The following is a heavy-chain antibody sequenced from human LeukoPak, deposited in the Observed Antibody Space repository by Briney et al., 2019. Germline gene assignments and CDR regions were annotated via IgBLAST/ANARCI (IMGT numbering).Heavy chain of an antibody. D-gene: IGHD6-13*01. CDR1: GYTFTSYG. J-gene: IGHJ6*03. V-gene: IGHV1-18*01. CDR3: ARGGVAAADYSYYYMDV. Sequence: ASVKVSCEASGYTFTSYGITWVRQAPGQGLEWMGGISDYNGNTNYAQKLQGRVTMTTDTSTSTAYMELRSLRSDDTAVYYCARGGVAAADYSYYYMDVWGKGTAVTVSS. CDR2: ISDYNGNT.